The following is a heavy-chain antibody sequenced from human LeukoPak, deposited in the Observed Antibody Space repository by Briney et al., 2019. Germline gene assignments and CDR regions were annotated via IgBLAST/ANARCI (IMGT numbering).Heavy chain of an antibody. J-gene: IGHJ4*02. CDR1: GFSFRSHW. CDR2: TDSDGSDI. Sequence: PGGSLRLSCAASGFSFRSHWMHWVRQAPAKGLVWVSRTDSDGSDISYADSVKGRFTISRDYSSNTLYLQMNSLRAEDTALYYCAASAYYVAAADAYWGQGTLVTVSS. CDR3: AASAYYVAAADAY. D-gene: IGHD3-22*01. V-gene: IGHV3-74*01.